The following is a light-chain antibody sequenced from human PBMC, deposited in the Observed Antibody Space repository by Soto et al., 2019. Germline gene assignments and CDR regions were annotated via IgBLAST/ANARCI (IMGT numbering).Light chain of an antibody. CDR3: QQYNNWPPIT. CDR1: QSVSNN. J-gene: IGKJ5*01. V-gene: IGKV3D-15*01. Sequence: EIVLTQSPGTLSLSPGERATLSCRASQSVSNNYLAWYQQKPGQAPRLLIHGASTRTTGIPTRFSGSGSGTDFTLTISSLQSEDFAVYYCQQYNNWPPITFGQGTRLEIK. CDR2: GAS.